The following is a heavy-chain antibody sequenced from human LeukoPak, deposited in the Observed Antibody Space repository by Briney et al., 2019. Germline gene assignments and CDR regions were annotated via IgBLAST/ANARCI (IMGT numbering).Heavy chain of an antibody. D-gene: IGHD3-16*01. CDR3: ARGWGYNWFDH. CDR1: GGSISSYY. Sequence: SETLCLTCTVSGGSISSYYWSRIRQPPGKGLEWIGYIYYSGSTNYNPSLKSRVTISVDTSKNQFSLKLSSVTAADTAVYYCARGWGYNWFDHWGQGTLVTVSS. CDR2: IYYSGST. J-gene: IGHJ5*02. V-gene: IGHV4-59*01.